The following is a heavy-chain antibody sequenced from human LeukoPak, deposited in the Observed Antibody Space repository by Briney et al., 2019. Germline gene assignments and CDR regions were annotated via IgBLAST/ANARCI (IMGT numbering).Heavy chain of an antibody. CDR3: ARNPLVLNWYFDL. V-gene: IGHV4-38-2*02. D-gene: IGHD3-9*01. Sequence: TSETLSPTCTVSGYSISSGYYWGWIRQSPGKGLEWIGSIYHSGSTYYNPSLKSRVTISVDTSKNQFSLNLSSVTAADTAVYYCARNPLVLNWYFDLWGRGTLVTVSS. CDR1: GYSISSGYY. CDR2: IYHSGST. J-gene: IGHJ2*01.